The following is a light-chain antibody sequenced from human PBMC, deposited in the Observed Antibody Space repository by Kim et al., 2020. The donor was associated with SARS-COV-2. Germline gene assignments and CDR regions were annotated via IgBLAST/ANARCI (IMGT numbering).Light chain of an antibody. Sequence: GARATLSCRASQRVSDLLVWYQQKRAQAPRLRNNDASNRATGIPARFSGSGSGTDCTLTISSLEPEDFAVYYCQHRTIWPPTFGGETKVEI. CDR3: QHRTIWPPT. V-gene: IGKV3-11*01. CDR1: QRVSDL. CDR2: DAS. J-gene: IGKJ4*01.